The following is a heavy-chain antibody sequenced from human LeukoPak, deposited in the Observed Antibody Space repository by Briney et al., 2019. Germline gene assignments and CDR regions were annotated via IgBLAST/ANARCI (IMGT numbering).Heavy chain of an antibody. V-gene: IGHV4-39*07. D-gene: IGHD5-24*01. J-gene: IGHJ4*02. CDR2: IYYNGNL. Sequence: SETLSLTCTVSGGSISSSTYFWGWIRQPPGKGLEWIGTIYYNGNLYYNPSLKSRVTISLDTSKNQFSLKLSSVTAADTAVYYCARGWLEQLFDSWGQGTLVTVSS. CDR1: GGSISSSTYF. CDR3: ARGWLEQLFDS.